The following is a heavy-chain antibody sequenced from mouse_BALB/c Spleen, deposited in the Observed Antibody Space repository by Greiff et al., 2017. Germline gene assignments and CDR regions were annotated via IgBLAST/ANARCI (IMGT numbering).Heavy chain of an antibody. D-gene: IGHD1-1*01. V-gene: IGHV5-17*02. J-gene: IGHJ1*01. Sequence: EVQLVESGGGLVQPGGSRKLSCAASGFTFSSFGMHWVRQAPEKGLEWVAYISSGSSTIYYADTVKGRFTISRDNPKNTLFLQMTSLRSEDTAMYYCARNSELLRFDVWGAGTTVTVSS. CDR1: GFTFSSFG. CDR2: ISSGSSTI. CDR3: ARNSELLRFDV.